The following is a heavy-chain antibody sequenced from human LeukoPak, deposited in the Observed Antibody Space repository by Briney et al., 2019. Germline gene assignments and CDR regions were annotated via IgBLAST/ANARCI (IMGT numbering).Heavy chain of an antibody. D-gene: IGHD3-22*01. V-gene: IGHV3-30*18. Sequence: PGGSLRLSCAASGFTFSSYGMHWVRQAPGKGLEWVAVISYNGSNKYYADSVKGRFTISRDNSKNTLYLQMNSLRAEDTAVYYCAKNRDRGVATYYYDSSGSSHFDVWGRGTLVTV. J-gene: IGHJ2*01. CDR2: ISYNGSNK. CDR3: AKNRDRGVATYYYDSSGSSHFDV. CDR1: GFTFSSYG.